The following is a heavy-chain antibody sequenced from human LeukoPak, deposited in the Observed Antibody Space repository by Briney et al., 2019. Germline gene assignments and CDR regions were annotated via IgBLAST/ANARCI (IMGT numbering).Heavy chain of an antibody. CDR3: SREQVATISWNLGFDH. J-gene: IGHJ4*02. Sequence: VASVKVSCKASGGTFSSYTISWVRQAPGQGLEWMGRIIPILGTANYAQKFQGRVTITADKSTSTAYMELSSLRSEDTAVYYWSREQVATISWNLGFDHWGQGTLVTVSS. D-gene: IGHD5-12*01. V-gene: IGHV1-69*08. CDR2: IIPILGTA. CDR1: GGTFSSYT.